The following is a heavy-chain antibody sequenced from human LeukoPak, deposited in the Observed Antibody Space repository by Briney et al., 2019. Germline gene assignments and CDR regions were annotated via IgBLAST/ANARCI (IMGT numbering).Heavy chain of an antibody. J-gene: IGHJ5*02. CDR3: ARGCIAASGTRSVDWFDP. Sequence: SETLSLTCAVYGGFFSGYYWSWIRQPPGKGLEWIGEINHSGCTNYNPSLTSRVTISVGTSKNQFSLKLSSVTAADTAVYYCARGCIAASGTRSVDWFDPWGQGTLVTVSS. CDR1: GGFFSGYY. V-gene: IGHV4-34*01. CDR2: INHSGCT. D-gene: IGHD6-13*01.